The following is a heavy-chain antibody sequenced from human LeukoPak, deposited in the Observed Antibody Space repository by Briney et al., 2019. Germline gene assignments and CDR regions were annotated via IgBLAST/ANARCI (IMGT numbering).Heavy chain of an antibody. J-gene: IGHJ4*02. CDR2: IYTSGST. Sequence: SETLSLTCTVSGASIKEYYWSWIRQPAGKGLEWIGRIYTSGSTNYNPSLKSRVTMSVDTSKNQFSLNLNSVTAADTAVYYCARGPTTVTRAFDYWGQGTLVTVSS. D-gene: IGHD4-17*01. CDR3: ARGPTTVTRAFDY. CDR1: GASIKEYY. V-gene: IGHV4-4*07.